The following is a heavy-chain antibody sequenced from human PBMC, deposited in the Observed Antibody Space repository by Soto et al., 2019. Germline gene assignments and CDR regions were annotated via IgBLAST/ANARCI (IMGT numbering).Heavy chain of an antibody. D-gene: IGHD2-2*01. CDR1: GGTFSSYA. CDR3: ARSQGSSTSLEIYYYYYYGMDV. Sequence: GASVKVSCKASGGTFSSYAISWVRQAPRQGLEWMGGIIPISETTNYAQKFQGRVTITADESKSTAYMELSSLRSEDTAVYYCARSQGSSTSLEIYYYYYYGMDVWGQGTTVTVSS. CDR2: IIPISETT. J-gene: IGHJ6*02. V-gene: IGHV1-69*13.